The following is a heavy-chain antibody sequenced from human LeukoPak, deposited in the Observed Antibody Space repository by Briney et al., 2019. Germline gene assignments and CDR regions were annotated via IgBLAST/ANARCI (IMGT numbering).Heavy chain of an antibody. V-gene: IGHV1-69*06. CDR1: GYTFTSYG. J-gene: IGHJ3*02. D-gene: IGHD6-19*01. Sequence: SVKVSCKASGYTFTSYGISWVRQAPGQGLEWMGGIIPIFGTANYAQKFQGRVTITADKSASTAYMELSSLRSEDTAVYYCATAVAGTLDAFDIWGQGTMVTVSS. CDR3: ATAVAGTLDAFDI. CDR2: IIPIFGTA.